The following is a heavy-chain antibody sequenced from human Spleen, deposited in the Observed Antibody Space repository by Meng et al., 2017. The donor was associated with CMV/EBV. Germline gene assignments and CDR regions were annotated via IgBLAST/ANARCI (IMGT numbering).Heavy chain of an antibody. V-gene: IGHV3-49*04. CDR3: TRPEYSSSWNRLPYYYYYGMDV. Sequence: GGSLRLSCTASGFTFGDYAMSWVRQAPGKGLEWVGFIRSKAYGGTTEYAASVKGRFTISRDDSKSIAYLQMNSLKTEDTAVYYCTRPEYSSSWNRLPYYYYYGMDVWGQGTTVTVSS. CDR1: GFTFGDYA. J-gene: IGHJ6*02. D-gene: IGHD6-13*01. CDR2: IRSKAYGGTT.